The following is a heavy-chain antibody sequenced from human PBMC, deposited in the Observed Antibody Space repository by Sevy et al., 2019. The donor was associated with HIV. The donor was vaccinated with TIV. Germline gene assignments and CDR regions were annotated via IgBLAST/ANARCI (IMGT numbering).Heavy chain of an antibody. J-gene: IGHJ6*02. D-gene: IGHD3-22*01. CDR2: ISYSGST. V-gene: IGHV4-59*01. CDR3: AREVVIGGYGMDV. CDR1: GGSMSSYY. Sequence: SETLSLTCTVSGGSMSSYYWSWIRQPPGKGLEWIGYISYSGSTNYNPSLKSRVTISVDTSKNQFSLKLSSVTAADTAVYYCAREVVIGGYGMDVWGQGTTVTVFS.